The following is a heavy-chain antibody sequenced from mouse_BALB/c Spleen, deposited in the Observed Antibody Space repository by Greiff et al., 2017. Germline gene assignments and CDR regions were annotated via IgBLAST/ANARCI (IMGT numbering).Heavy chain of an antibody. CDR2: INPGSGGT. CDR1: GYAFTNYL. D-gene: IGHD2-3*01. Sequence: QVQLQQSGAELVRPGTSVKVSCKASGYAFTNYLIEWVKQRPGQGLEWIGVINPGSGGTNYNEKFKGKATLTADKSSSTAYMQLSSLTSDDSAVYCGARSGDGYYPAYWGQGTTLTVSS. CDR3: ARSGDGYYPAY. V-gene: IGHV1-54*01. J-gene: IGHJ2*01.